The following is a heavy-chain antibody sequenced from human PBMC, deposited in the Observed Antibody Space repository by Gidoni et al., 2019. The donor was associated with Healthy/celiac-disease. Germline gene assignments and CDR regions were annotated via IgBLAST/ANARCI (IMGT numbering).Heavy chain of an antibody. J-gene: IGHJ4*02. CDR3: AKVLIAVAGGFDY. CDR1: VFTFSSYA. D-gene: IGHD6-19*01. Sequence: EVQLLESGGGLVQPGGSLRLPCAASVFTFSSYAMSWVRQAPGKGLEWVSAIRGSGGSTYYADSVKGRFTISRDNSKNTLYLQMNSLRAEDTAVYYCAKVLIAVAGGFDYWGQGTLVTVSS. V-gene: IGHV3-23*01. CDR2: IRGSGGST.